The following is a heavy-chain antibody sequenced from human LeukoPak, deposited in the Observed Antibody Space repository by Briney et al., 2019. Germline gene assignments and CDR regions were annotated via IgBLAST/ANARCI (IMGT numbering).Heavy chain of an antibody. Sequence: GGSLRLSCAASGLTFSDYYMSWIRQAPGKGLEWVSYISSSGSTIYYADSVKGRFTISRDNAKNSLYLQMNSLRAEDTAVYYCARAPYSSGWYGKGYYFDYWGQGTLVTVSS. D-gene: IGHD6-19*01. J-gene: IGHJ4*02. CDR3: ARAPYSSGWYGKGYYFDY. CDR2: ISSSGSTI. CDR1: GLTFSDYY. V-gene: IGHV3-11*04.